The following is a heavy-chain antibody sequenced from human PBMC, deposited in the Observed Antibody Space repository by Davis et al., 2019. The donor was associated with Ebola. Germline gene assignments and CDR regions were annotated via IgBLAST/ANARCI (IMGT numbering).Heavy chain of an antibody. CDR3: ARPGLYYYDSSGYHKGNWFDP. CDR2: IYYSGST. V-gene: IGHV4-59*08. D-gene: IGHD3-22*01. J-gene: IGHJ5*02. CDR1: GGSISSYY. Sequence: SETLSLTCTVSGGSISSYYWSWIRQPPGKGLEWIGYIYYSGSTNYNPSLKSRVTISVDTSKNQFSLKLSSVTATDTAVNYCARPGLYYYDSSGYHKGNWFDPWGQGTLVTVSS.